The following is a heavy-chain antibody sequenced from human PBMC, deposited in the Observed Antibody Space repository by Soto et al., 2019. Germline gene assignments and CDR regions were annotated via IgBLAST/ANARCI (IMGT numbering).Heavy chain of an antibody. CDR3: ARRSGSYDLDHNWFDP. CDR2: IYYSGST. V-gene: IGHV4-39*01. J-gene: IGHJ5*02. Sequence: QLQLQESGPGLVKPSETLSLTCTVSGGSISSSSYYWGWIRQPPGKGLEWIGSIYYSGSTYYNPSLKSRVTMAAYTSKNQFHLKLSSVTAADTAVYYCARRSGSYDLDHNWFDPWGQGTLVNVSS. CDR1: GGSISSSSYY. D-gene: IGHD1-26*01.